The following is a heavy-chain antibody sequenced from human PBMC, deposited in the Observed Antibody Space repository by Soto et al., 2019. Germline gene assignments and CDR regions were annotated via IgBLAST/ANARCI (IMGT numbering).Heavy chain of an antibody. CDR1: GFTFSSYW. D-gene: IGHD1-26*01. Sequence: GESLKISCAASGFTFSSYWMSWVRQAPGKGLEWVANIKQDGSEKYYVDSVKGRFTISRDNAKNSLYLQMNSLRAEDTAVYYCARVWESWTIYVYWGQGTLVTVSS. J-gene: IGHJ4*02. CDR3: ARVWESWTIYVY. V-gene: IGHV3-7*01. CDR2: IKQDGSEK.